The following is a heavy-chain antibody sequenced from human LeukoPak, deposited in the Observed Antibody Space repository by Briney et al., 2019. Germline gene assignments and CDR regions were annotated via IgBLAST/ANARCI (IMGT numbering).Heavy chain of an antibody. V-gene: IGHV4-59*01. Sequence: PSETLSLTCTVSGGSISSYYWSWIRQPPGKGLEWIGYIYYSVSTNYNPSLKSRVTISVDTYKNQFSLKLSSVTAADTAVYYCARAGYYGSGSYYHYWGQGTLVTVSS. CDR1: GGSISSYY. CDR2: IYYSVST. CDR3: ARAGYYGSGSYYHY. D-gene: IGHD3-10*01. J-gene: IGHJ4*02.